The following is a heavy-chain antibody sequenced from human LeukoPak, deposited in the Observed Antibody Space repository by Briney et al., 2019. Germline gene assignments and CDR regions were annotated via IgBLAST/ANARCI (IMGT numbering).Heavy chain of an antibody. D-gene: IGHD6-13*01. CDR3: AKDSYSKGDY. J-gene: IGHJ4*02. CDR2: ISSSSSYI. CDR1: GFTFSSYS. Sequence: GGSLRLSCAASGFTFSSYSMNWVRQAPGKGLEWASSISSSSSYIYYADSVKGRFTISRDNAKNSLFLQMTNLRVEDTAVYYCAKDSYSKGDYWGQGTLVTVSS. V-gene: IGHV3-21*01.